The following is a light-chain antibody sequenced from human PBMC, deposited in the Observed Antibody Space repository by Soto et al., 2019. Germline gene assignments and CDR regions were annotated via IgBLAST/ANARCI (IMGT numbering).Light chain of an antibody. CDR1: SSNIGAGYD. J-gene: IGLJ2*01. V-gene: IGLV1-40*01. CDR3: QSYDSSLSAHVV. Sequence: QPVLTQPPSVSGAPGQRVTISCTGSSSNIGAGYDVHWYQQLPGTAPKLLIYGNSNRPSGVPDRFSGSKSGTSASLAITALQAEDEADYYCQSYDSSLSAHVVFGGGTQLTVL. CDR2: GNS.